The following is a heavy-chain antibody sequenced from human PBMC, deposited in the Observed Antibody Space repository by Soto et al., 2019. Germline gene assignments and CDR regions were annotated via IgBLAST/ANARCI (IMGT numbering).Heavy chain of an antibody. CDR2: SNHSGST. V-gene: IGHV4-34*01. CDR3: ARAGRMVRGVTAYDYYGMDV. J-gene: IGHJ6*02. Sequence: PSETLSLTCTVYGGSFSSYDWSWGRQRPGKGLGWVGESNHSGSTNYNPSLKSRVTISVDPSKNQFSLKLSAVTAADTAVYYRARAGRMVRGVTAYDYYGMDVWGQGTTVT. CDR1: GGSFSSYD. D-gene: IGHD3-10*01.